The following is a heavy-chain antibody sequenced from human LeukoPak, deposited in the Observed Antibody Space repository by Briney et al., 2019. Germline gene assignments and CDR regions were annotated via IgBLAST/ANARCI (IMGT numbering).Heavy chain of an antibody. CDR3: ASDRVYYGLDV. Sequence: GGSLRLSCAASGFTFSSYSMNWVRQAPGKGLEWVSYISSSSSTIYYADSVKGRFTISRDNAKNTLYLQMNSLTVEDTAVYYCASDRVYYGLDVWGQGTTVSVSS. V-gene: IGHV3-48*04. CDR2: ISSSSSTI. CDR1: GFTFSSYS. J-gene: IGHJ6*02.